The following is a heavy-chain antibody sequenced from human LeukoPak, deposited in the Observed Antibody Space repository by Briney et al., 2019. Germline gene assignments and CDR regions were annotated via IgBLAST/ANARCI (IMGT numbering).Heavy chain of an antibody. CDR1: GFTFSSYE. D-gene: IGHD1-26*01. CDR2: ISSSGSTI. CDR3: ARGGGEWELLRTFDY. J-gene: IGHJ4*02. Sequence: PGGSLRLSCAASGFTFSSYEMNWVRQAPGKGLEWVSYISSSGSTIYYADSVKGRFTISRDNAKNSLYLQMNSLRAEDTAVYYCARGGGEWELLRTFDYWGQGTLVTVSS. V-gene: IGHV3-48*03.